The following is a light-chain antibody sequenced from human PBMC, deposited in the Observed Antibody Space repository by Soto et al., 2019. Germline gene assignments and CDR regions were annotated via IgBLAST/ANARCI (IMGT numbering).Light chain of an antibody. CDR2: GAS. J-gene: IGKJ1*01. CDR3: QQYGSSPRT. Sequence: IVFTQSPGTLSLSQGERATLSCRASQSVSSSYLAWYQQKPGQAPRLLIYGASSRTTGIPDRFSGSGSGTDFTLTISRLEPEDFAVYYCQQYGSSPRTFGQGTKVDIK. V-gene: IGKV3-20*01. CDR1: QSVSSSY.